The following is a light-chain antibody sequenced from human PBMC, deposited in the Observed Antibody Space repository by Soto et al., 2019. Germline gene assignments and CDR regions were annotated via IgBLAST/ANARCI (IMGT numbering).Light chain of an antibody. V-gene: IGKV3-15*01. CDR2: GAT. CDR1: QSVRSN. CDR3: QQYNDWPRCT. J-gene: IGKJ2*02. Sequence: EILMTQSPATLSVSPGERATLSCRASQSVRSNLAWYQQKPGQPPRLLIFGATTRATGMPARFSGSGSGTEFTLTISSLQSEDFAVSYCQQYNDWPRCTFGQGTKVDIK.